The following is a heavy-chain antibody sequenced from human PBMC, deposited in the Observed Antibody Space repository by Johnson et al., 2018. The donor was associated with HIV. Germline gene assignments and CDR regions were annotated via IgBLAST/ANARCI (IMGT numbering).Heavy chain of an antibody. D-gene: IGHD2-15*01. V-gene: IGHV3-66*02. CDR3: AKWKYCSGDNCYSEFGVFDDAFDI. CDR2: IYSGGST. J-gene: IGHJ3*02. CDR1: GFTVSSNY. Sequence: MQLVESGGGLVQPGGSLRLSCAASGFTVSSNYMSWVRQAPGKGLEWVSVIYSGGSTYYADSVKGRFTISSDNSKNTVYLETNSLRPEDTAVYYCAKWKYCSGDNCYSEFGVFDDAFDIWGQGTIVTVSS.